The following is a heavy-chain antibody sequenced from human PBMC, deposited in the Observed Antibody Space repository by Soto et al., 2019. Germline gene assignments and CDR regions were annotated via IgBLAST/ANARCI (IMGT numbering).Heavy chain of an antibody. Sequence: QVQLQESGPGLVKPSQTLSLTCTVSGGSISSGGYYWSWIRQHPGKGLEWIGYIYHSGTTYYNPSLKSRVTISVDTSKNQFSLKLTSVTAADTAVYDCARVRGNQLLGWCDPWGQGTLVTVSS. D-gene: IGHD2-2*01. V-gene: IGHV4-31*03. J-gene: IGHJ5*02. CDR1: GGSISSGGYY. CDR3: ARVRGNQLLGWCDP. CDR2: IYHSGTT.